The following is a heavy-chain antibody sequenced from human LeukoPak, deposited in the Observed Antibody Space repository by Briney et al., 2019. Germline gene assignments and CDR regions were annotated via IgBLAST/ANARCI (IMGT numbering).Heavy chain of an antibody. CDR2: IVPIFGFA. CDR1: GGTLQNFA. CDR3: AKVGGTTVAYYFNY. J-gene: IGHJ4*02. V-gene: IGHV1-69*13. D-gene: IGHD4-23*01. Sequence: ASVKVSCKASGGTLQNFAISWLRQAPGQGLEWLGGIVPIFGFANYAETFQGRVTITADESTNTAYMELSSLTSDDTAVYYCAKVGGTTVAYYFNYWGQGTLVTVSS.